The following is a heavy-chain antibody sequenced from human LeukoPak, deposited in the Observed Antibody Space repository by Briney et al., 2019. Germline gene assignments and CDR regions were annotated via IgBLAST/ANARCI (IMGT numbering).Heavy chain of an antibody. D-gene: IGHD6-19*01. CDR3: ARALAGPIDAFDI. J-gene: IGHJ3*02. Sequence: PGGSLRLSCAASGFTFSSYSMNWVRQAPGKGLEWVSSISSSSSYIYYADSVKGRFTISRDNAKNSLYLQMNSLRAEDTAVYYCARALAGPIDAFDIWGQGTMVTVSS. CDR2: ISSSSSYI. V-gene: IGHV3-21*01. CDR1: GFTFSSYS.